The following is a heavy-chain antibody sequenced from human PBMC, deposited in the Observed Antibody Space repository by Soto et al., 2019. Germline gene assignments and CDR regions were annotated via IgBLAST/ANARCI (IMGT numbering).Heavy chain of an antibody. CDR2: INPNSGGT. Sequence: QVQLVQSGAEVKEPGASVKVSCKASGYSFTDHYIHWVRQAPGQGLEWMGWINPNSGGTKSAQQFQGRVTMTRDTSISTACMELSRLRFDDTAVYYCARGKEISDYWNFDLWGRGTLVTVSS. V-gene: IGHV1-2*02. D-gene: IGHD3-10*01. CDR3: ARGKEISDYWNFDL. J-gene: IGHJ2*01. CDR1: GYSFTDHY.